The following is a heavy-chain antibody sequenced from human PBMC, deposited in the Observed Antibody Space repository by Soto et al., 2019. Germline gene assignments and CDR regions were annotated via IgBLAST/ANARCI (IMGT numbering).Heavy chain of an antibody. D-gene: IGHD3-22*01. J-gene: IGHJ5*02. CDR1: GDSITSNSCY. CDR2: IYYSGTT. V-gene: IGHV4-39*01. CDR3: ARLTRSGYQRFDP. Sequence: QLQLQESGPGLVKPSETLSLTCSVSGDSITSNSCYWAWIRRPPGKGLEWVASIYYSGTTYYNPSLESRVVISVDTSKNQFSLKLSSVTAADTAVYYCARLTRSGYQRFDPWGQGTLVTVSS.